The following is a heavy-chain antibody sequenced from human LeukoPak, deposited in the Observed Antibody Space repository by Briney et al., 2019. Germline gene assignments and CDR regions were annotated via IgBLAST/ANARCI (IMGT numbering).Heavy chain of an antibody. CDR3: ARENRRVSGFDY. CDR2: INPNSGGT. CDR1: GYTFTGYY. J-gene: IGHJ4*02. D-gene: IGHD1-14*01. V-gene: IGHV1-2*02. Sequence: ASVKVSCKASGYTFTGYYMHWVRQAPGQGLEWMGWINPNSGGTNYAQKFQGRVTMTRDTSISTAYMELSRLRSDATAVYYCARENRRVSGFDYWGQGTLVTVSS.